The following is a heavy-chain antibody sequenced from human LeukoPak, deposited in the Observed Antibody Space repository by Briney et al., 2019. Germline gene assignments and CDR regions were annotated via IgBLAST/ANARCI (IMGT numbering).Heavy chain of an antibody. CDR3: ARDWYSSGWDLDY. J-gene: IGHJ4*02. CDR1: GYTFTGYY. Sequence: ASVKVSCKASGYTFTGYYMHWLRQAPGQGLEWMGWINPNSGGTNYAQKFQGRVTMTRDTSISTAYMELSRLRSDDTAVYYCARDWYSSGWDLDYWGQGTLVTVSS. CDR2: INPNSGGT. D-gene: IGHD6-19*01. V-gene: IGHV1-2*02.